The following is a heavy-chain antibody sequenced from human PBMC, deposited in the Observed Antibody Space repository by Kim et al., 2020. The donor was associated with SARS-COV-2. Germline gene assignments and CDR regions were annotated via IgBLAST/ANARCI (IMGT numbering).Heavy chain of an antibody. D-gene: IGHD2-15*01. V-gene: IGHV1-46*01. CDR3: ARIYFIGGSYFDY. CDR2: INPSAGST. CDR1: GYTFTNYY. Sequence: ASVKVSCKASGYTFTNYYMHWVRQAPGQGLEWMGVINPSAGSTNYAQKFQGRVTVTRDTSTSTFFLELNTLRSEDTAVYYCARIYFIGGSYFDYWGQGTLVTVSS. J-gene: IGHJ4*02.